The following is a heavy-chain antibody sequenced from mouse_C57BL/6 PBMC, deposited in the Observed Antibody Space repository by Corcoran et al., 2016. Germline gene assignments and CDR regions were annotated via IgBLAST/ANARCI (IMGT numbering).Heavy chain of an antibody. V-gene: IGHV1-26*01. CDR2: INPNHGGT. CDR1: GYTFTDYY. D-gene: IGHD1-1*01. Sequence: EVQLQQSGPELVKPGASVKISCKASGYTFTDYYMNWVKQSHGKSLEWIGDINPNHGGTSYNQKFKGKATLTVDKSSSTAYMELRSLTSEASAVYYCARRNYGSSPYAMDYGGQGTSVTVTA. J-gene: IGHJ4*01. CDR3: ARRNYGSSPYAMDY.